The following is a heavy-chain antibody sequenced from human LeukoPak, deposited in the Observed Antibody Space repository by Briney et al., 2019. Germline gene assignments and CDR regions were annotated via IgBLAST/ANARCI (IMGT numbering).Heavy chain of an antibody. V-gene: IGHV4-59*01. CDR2: IYYSGST. D-gene: IGHD3-10*01. J-gene: IGHJ4*02. CDR1: GGSISSYY. CDR3: ARYYGSGSHLFDY. Sequence: SSETLSLTCTVSGGSISSYYWSWIRQPPGKGLEWLGYIYYSGSTNYNPSLKSRVTISVDTSKNQFSLKLSSVTAADTAVYYCARYYGSGSHLFDYWGQGTLVTVSS.